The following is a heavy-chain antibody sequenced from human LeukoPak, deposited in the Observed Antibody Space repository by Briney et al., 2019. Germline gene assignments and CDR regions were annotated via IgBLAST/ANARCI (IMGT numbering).Heavy chain of an antibody. CDR3: AREGPRNDYGDYEFEYFDY. CDR2: INAGNGNT. D-gene: IGHD4-17*01. J-gene: IGHJ4*02. V-gene: IGHV1-3*01. Sequence: ASVKVSCKASGYTFTSYAMHWVRQAPGQRLEWMGWINAGNGNTKYSQKFQGRVTMTTDTSTSTAYMELRSLRSDDTAVYYCAREGPRNDYGDYEFEYFDYWGQGTLVTVSS. CDR1: GYTFTSYA.